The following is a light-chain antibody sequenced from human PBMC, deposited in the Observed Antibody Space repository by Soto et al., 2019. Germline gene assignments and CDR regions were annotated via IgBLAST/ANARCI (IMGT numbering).Light chain of an antibody. J-gene: IGKJ1*01. Sequence: DIQMSQSPSTLSGTEGDRVTIPCRASQTISSWLAWYQQKPGKAPKLLIYKASTLKSGVPSRFSGSGSGTEFTLTISSLQPDDFATYYCQHYDSYSEAFGQGTNV. V-gene: IGKV1-5*03. CDR2: KAS. CDR1: QTISSW. CDR3: QHYDSYSEA.